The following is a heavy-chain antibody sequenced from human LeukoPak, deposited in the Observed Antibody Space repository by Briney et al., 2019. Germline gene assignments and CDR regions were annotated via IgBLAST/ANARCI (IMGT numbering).Heavy chain of an antibody. J-gene: IGHJ4*02. D-gene: IGHD2-2*01. CDR1: GFTFSTYS. Sequence: GRSLRLSCAASGFTFSTYSMNWVRQAPGKGLEWVSSIDRTGSYIYYADSVKGRLTISRDNAKNSLFLQMNSLRAEDTAVYYCARRYCSNTNCYAFDSWGQGTLVTVSS. CDR3: ARRYCSNTNCYAFDS. CDR2: IDRTGSYI. V-gene: IGHV3-21*01.